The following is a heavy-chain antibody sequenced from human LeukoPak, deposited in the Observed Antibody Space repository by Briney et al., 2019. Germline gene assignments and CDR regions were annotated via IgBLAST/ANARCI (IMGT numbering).Heavy chain of an antibody. CDR3: ARVGSSSWYYFDY. D-gene: IGHD6-13*01. V-gene: IGHV4-39*07. J-gene: IGHJ4*02. CDR1: SGSISTSNYY. CDR2: IFYSGST. Sequence: PSETLSLTCTVSSGSISTSNYYWGWVRQPPGKALEWIGNIFYSGSTYYSPSLKSRVTISLDTSRNQFSLKLSSVTAADTAVYYCARVGSSSWYYFDYWGQGTLVTVSS.